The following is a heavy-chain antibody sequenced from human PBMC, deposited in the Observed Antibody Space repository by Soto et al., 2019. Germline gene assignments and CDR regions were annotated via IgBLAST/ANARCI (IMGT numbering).Heavy chain of an antibody. CDR3: AKEAVEMATTYYFDY. D-gene: IGHD5-12*01. J-gene: IGHJ4*02. CDR2: ISYDGSNK. Sequence: QVQLVESGGGVVQPGRSLRLSCAASGFTFSSYGMHWVRQAPGKGLEWVAVISYDGSNKYYADSVKGRFTISRDNSKNTLYLQMNSLRAEDTAVYYCAKEAVEMATTYYFDYWGQGTLVTVSS. CDR1: GFTFSSYG. V-gene: IGHV3-30*18.